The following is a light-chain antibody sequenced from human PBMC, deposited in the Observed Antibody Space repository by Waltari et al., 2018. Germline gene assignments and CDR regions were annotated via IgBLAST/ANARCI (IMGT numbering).Light chain of an antibody. Sequence: DIVMTQSPDSLAGFLGERATINCKSSQSVLSRSDSKNFLAWYQQKPGQSPKLLIHWASTLESGVPDRFSGSGSGTDFALTISTLQGEDVAVYYCQQYYSTPPTFGQGTKVEIK. J-gene: IGKJ1*01. CDR1: QSVLSRSDSKNF. CDR2: WAS. V-gene: IGKV4-1*01. CDR3: QQYYSTPPT.